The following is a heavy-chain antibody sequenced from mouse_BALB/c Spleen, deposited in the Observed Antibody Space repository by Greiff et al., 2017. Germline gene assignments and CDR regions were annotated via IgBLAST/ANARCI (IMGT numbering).Heavy chain of an antibody. CDR3: ARGNYYDYDGSWFAY. D-gene: IGHD2-4*01. Sequence: EVQRVESGPGLVKPSQSLSLTCTVTGYSITSDYAWNWIRQFPGNKLEWMGYISYSGSTSYNPSLKSRISITRDTSKNQFFLQLNSVTTEDTATYYCARGNYYDYDGSWFAYWGQGTLVTVSA. V-gene: IGHV3-2*02. J-gene: IGHJ3*01. CDR2: ISYSGST. CDR1: GYSITSDYA.